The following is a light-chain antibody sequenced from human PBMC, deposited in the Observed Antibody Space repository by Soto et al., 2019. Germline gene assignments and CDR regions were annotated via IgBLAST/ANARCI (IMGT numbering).Light chain of an antibody. CDR1: SGDVGSYNY. V-gene: IGLV2-8*01. J-gene: IGLJ2*01. CDR3: NSYADNNLI. Sequence: QSALIQPPSASGSPGQSVTISCTGTSGDVGSYNYVSWYQQHPGKAPKLIIYEVSRRPSGVPDRFSGSKAGNTASLTVSGIQAEDEADYYCNSYADNNLIFGGGTKLTVL. CDR2: EVS.